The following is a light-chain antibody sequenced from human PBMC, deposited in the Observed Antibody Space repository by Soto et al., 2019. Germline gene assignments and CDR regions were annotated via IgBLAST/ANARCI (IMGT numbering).Light chain of an antibody. Sequence: EIVLTQSPGTLSLSPGERATLSCRASQSVSSSYLAWYQQKPGQAPRLIIYGASDRATGIPDRFSGSGSGTDFTLTISRLEPEDFAVYYCQQYGSSPYTFGQGTTLEIK. CDR3: QQYGSSPYT. J-gene: IGKJ2*01. V-gene: IGKV3-20*01. CDR2: GAS. CDR1: QSVSSSY.